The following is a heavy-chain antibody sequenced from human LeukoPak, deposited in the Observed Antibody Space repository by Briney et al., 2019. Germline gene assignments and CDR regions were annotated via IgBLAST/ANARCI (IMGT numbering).Heavy chain of an antibody. J-gene: IGHJ4*02. CDR2: IRYDGSNK. CDR3: AKLGIYCGGDCSMAPFDY. Sequence: PGGSLGLSCAASGFTFSSYGMHWVRQAPGKRLEWVAFIRYDGSNKYYADSVKGRFTISRDNSKNTLYLQMNSLRAEDTAVYYCAKLGIYCGGDCSMAPFDYWGQGTLVTVSS. D-gene: IGHD2-21*02. V-gene: IGHV3-30*02. CDR1: GFTFSSYG.